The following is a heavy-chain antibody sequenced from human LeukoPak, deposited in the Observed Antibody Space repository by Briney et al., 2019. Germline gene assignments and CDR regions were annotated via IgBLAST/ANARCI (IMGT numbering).Heavy chain of an antibody. CDR3: AREGYYYDSSGPIDY. Sequence: GASVKVSCKASGYTFTSYYMHWVRQALGQGLEWMGIINPSGGSTSYAQKFQGRVTMTRDTSTSTVYMELSSLRSEDTAVYYCAREGYYYDSSGPIDYWGQGTLVTVSS. V-gene: IGHV1-46*01. J-gene: IGHJ4*02. D-gene: IGHD3-22*01. CDR1: GYTFTSYY. CDR2: INPSGGST.